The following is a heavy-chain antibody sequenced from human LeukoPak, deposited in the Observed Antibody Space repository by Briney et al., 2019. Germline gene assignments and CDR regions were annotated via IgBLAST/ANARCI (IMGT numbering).Heavy chain of an antibody. Sequence: GESLKISCKGSGYSFTNYWIGWVRQMPGKGLEWMGIIYPGDSDTRYRPSFQGQVTISADKSISTAYLQWSSLRASDTAMYYCARHGPNWGDAFDIWGQGTMVTVSS. CDR3: ARHGPNWGDAFDI. V-gene: IGHV5-51*01. CDR1: GYSFTNYW. D-gene: IGHD7-27*01. J-gene: IGHJ3*02. CDR2: IYPGDSDT.